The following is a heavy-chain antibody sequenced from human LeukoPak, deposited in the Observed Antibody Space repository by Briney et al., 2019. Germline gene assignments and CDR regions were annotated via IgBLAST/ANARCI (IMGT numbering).Heavy chain of an antibody. V-gene: IGHV4-59*01. J-gene: IGHJ3*02. CDR1: GGSISSYY. D-gene: IGHD2-21*02. CDR3: ARVPLTAVWGAFDI. CDR2: IYHSGST. Sequence: SETLSLTCTVSGGSISSYYWSWIRQPPGKGLEWIGYIYHSGSTNYNPSLKSRVTISVDTSKNQFSLKLSSVTAADTAVYYCARVPLTAVWGAFDIWGQGTMVTVSS.